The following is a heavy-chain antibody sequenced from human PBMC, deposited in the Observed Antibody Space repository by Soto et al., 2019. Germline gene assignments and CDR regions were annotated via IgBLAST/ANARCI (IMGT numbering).Heavy chain of an antibody. J-gene: IGHJ3*01. CDR3: ARRDIDNWNQGHAFGF. D-gene: IGHD1-20*01. Sequence: ASVKVSCKASGYTFTSYDINWVRQATGQGLEWMGWMNPNSGNTGYAQKFQGRVTMTRNTSISTAYMELSSLRSEDTAVYYCARRDIDNWNQGHAFGFWGQGTRVTVSS. CDR2: MNPNSGNT. CDR1: GYTFTSYD. V-gene: IGHV1-8*01.